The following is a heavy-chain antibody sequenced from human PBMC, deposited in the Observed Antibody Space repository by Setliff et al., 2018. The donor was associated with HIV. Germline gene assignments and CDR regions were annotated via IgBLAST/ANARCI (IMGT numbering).Heavy chain of an antibody. V-gene: IGHV1-69*04. D-gene: IGHD3-3*01. CDR2: IIPILGVA. CDR1: GYNFTNYG. CDR3: VRGVQSPPHYSYYYMDV. J-gene: IGHJ6*03. Sequence: SVKVSCKASGYNFTNYGINWVRQAPGQGLDWMGRIIPILGVANYAQRFQGKVTITADKSTSTAYMELTSLRFDDTAMYYCVRGVQSPPHYSYYYMDVWGEGTMVTVSS.